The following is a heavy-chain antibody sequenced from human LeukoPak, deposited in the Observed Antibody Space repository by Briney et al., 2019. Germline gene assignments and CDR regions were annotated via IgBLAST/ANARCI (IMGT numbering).Heavy chain of an antibody. D-gene: IGHD3-10*01. CDR3: ARFMVRGPSYYFDY. CDR2: TSGSSGII. Sequence: GGSLRLSCAASGFTFNTYTMNWVRQAPGKGLEWVSYTSGSSGIIDYADSVRGRFTISRDNAKNSLYLQMNSLRAEDTAVYYCARFMVRGPSYYFDYWGQGTLVTVSS. J-gene: IGHJ4*02. V-gene: IGHV3-48*01. CDR1: GFTFNTYT.